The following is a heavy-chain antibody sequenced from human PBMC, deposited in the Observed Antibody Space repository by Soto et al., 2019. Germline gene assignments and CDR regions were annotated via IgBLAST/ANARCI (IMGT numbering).Heavy chain of an antibody. J-gene: IGHJ5*02. CDR1: GFTFSTYS. D-gene: IGHD2-21*01. CDR3: ARVPGALNSGWFGP. Sequence: EVQLVESGGGLVKPGGSLRLSCAASGFTFSTYSMSWVRQAPGRGLDWVSSISSATSYIYYADSVKGRFTISRDNAKTALYLQMNSLSAEDTAVYYCARVPGALNSGWFGPWCQGTLVTVSS. V-gene: IGHV3-21*01. CDR2: ISSATSYI.